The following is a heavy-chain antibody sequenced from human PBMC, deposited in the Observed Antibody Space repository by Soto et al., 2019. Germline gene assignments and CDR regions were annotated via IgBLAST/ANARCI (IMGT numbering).Heavy chain of an antibody. D-gene: IGHD2-2*02. CDR2: ISYDGSNK. Sequence: PVGSLRLSCAASGFTCSSYGMHWVRQAPGKGLEWVAVISYDGSNKYYADSVKGRFTISRDNSKNTLYLQMNSLRAEDTAVYYCAKEAQDIVVVPAAIGGYFDYWGQGTLVTVS. V-gene: IGHV3-30*18. J-gene: IGHJ4*02. CDR3: AKEAQDIVVVPAAIGGYFDY. CDR1: GFTCSSYG.